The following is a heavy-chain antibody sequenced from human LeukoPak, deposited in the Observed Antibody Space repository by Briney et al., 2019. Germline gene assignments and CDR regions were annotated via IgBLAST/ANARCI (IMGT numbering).Heavy chain of an antibody. J-gene: IGHJ6*03. CDR1: GFTFSGYA. D-gene: IGHD2-21*01. V-gene: IGHV3-23*01. CDR2: TSGSSGNT. CDR3: ARDLGDPTYMDV. Sequence: PGGSLRLSCAASGFTFSGYAMNWVRQAPGKGLEWVSTTSGSSGNTYYADSVKGRFTISRDNAKNSLYLQMNSLRAEDTAVYYCARDLGDPTYMDVWGKGTTVTVSS.